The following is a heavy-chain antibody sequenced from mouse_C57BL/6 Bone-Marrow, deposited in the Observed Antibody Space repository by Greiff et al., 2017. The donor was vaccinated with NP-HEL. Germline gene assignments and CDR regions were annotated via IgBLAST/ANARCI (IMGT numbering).Heavy chain of an antibody. CDR1: GYTFTSYW. CDR3: ARWDYALSYEGYFDV. CDR2: IHPNSGST. J-gene: IGHJ1*03. D-gene: IGHD1-1*01. Sequence: QVQLQQPGAELVKPGASVKLSCKASGYTFTSYWMHWVKPRPGQGLEWIGMIHPNSGSTNYNEKFKSKATLTVDKSSSTAYMQLSSLTSEDSAVYYCARWDYALSYEGYFDVWGTGTTVTVSS. V-gene: IGHV1-64*01.